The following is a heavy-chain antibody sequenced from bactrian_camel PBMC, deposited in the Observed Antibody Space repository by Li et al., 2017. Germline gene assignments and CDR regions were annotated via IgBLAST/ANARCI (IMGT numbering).Heavy chain of an antibody. J-gene: IGHJ4*01. CDR2: IDMEGST. Sequence: HVQLVESGGESVQTGGSLKLSCAFSAAAGMKLCMGWFRQVPGQEREEVASIDMEGSTWYIDAVKGRFSISRDSAEHILVLEMNNLEAEDSGAYYCAATLEVATGSGLTVSSGLGPPHRSTRSLACPSRVPNYNWHGQGTQVTVS. V-gene: IGHV3S57*01. D-gene: IGHD2*01. CDR1: AAAGMKLC.